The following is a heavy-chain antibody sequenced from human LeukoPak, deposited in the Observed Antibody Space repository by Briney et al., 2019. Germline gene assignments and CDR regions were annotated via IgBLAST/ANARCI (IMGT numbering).Heavy chain of an antibody. CDR2: ISGSGGST. CDR1: GFTFSNYA. CDR3: AKLPLPYYYYGMDV. D-gene: IGHD2-15*01. V-gene: IGHV3-23*01. Sequence: GGSLRLSCAASGFTFSNYAMTWVRQAPGKGLEWVSAISGSGGSTYYADSVKGRFTISRDNSKNTLYLQMNSLRAEDTAVYYCAKLPLPYYYYGMDVWGQGTTVTVSS. J-gene: IGHJ6*02.